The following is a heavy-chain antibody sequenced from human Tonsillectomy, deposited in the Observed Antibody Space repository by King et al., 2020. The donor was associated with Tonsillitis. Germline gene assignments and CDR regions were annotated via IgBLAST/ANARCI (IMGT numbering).Heavy chain of an antibody. CDR2: IHPTDSDT. V-gene: IGHV5-51*01. CDR1: GYSFTSYW. Sequence: VQLVESGAEVKKPGESLKISCTGSGYSFTSYWIGWVRQLPGKGLEWMGVIHPTDSDTRYSPSFQGQVTISADKSISTAYLQWSSLKASDPAMYYCARLDRDKYDSSGYKTSYFYGMDVWGQGTTVTVSS. D-gene: IGHD3-22*01. CDR3: ARLDRDKYDSSGYKTSYFYGMDV. J-gene: IGHJ6*02.